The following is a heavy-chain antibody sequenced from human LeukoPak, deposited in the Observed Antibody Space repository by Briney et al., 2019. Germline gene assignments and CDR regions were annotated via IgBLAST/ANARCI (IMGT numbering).Heavy chain of an antibody. CDR1: GFTFTSYW. CDR3: ARGINYYDTSFIGY. CDR2: IKQDGGAK. V-gene: IGHV3-7*04. D-gene: IGHD3-22*01. Sequence: GGSLRLSCAASGFTFTSYWMSWVRQAPGKGLEWVANIKQDGGAKYYVDSVKGRFTISRDNAKNSLYLQMNSLRAEDTAVYYCARGINYYDTSFIGYWGQGTLVTVSS. J-gene: IGHJ4*02.